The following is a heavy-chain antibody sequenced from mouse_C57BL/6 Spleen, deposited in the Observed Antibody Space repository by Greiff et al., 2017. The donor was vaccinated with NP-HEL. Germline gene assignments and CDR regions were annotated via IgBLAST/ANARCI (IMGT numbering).Heavy chain of an antibody. CDR2: INPSTGGT. CDR1: GYSFTGYY. CDR3: ARGNYGSSS. D-gene: IGHD1-1*01. V-gene: IGHV1-42*01. Sequence: EVKLMESGPELVKPGASVKISCKASGYSFTGYYMNWVKQSPEKSLEWIGEINPSTGGTTYNQKFKAKATLTVDKSSSTAYMQLKSLTSEDSAVYYCARGNYGSSSWGQGTTLTVSS. J-gene: IGHJ2*01.